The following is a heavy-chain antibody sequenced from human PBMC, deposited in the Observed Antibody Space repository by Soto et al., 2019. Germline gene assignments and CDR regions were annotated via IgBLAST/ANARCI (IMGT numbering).Heavy chain of an antibody. V-gene: IGHV3-7*03. CDR2: IRQDGRKT. CDR1: GLTFTNYW. CDR3: LTTTRDRPFDH. J-gene: IGHJ4*02. D-gene: IGHD1-1*01. Sequence: EVQLVESGGDLVQPGGSLSLSCEASGLTFTNYWMSWVRQVAGKGLEWVAIIRQDGRKTKYVDSVNGRFTISRDNTKSTSYLQMTSLTDGDTAMYYCLTTTRDRPFDHWGQGTLVTVAS.